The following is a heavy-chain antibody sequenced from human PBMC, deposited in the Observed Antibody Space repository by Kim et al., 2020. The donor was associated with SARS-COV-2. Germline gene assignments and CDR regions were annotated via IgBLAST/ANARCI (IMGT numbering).Heavy chain of an antibody. V-gene: IGHV3-33*06. Sequence: GGSLRLSCAASGFTFSNYAIHWVRQAPGKGLEWVAVIWYDGSNKYYADSVKGRITISRDNSKNTVYLQMNSLRAEDTAVYYCAKDQGYSGYDAFDYWGQGTLVTVSS. D-gene: IGHD5-12*01. CDR3: AKDQGYSGYDAFDY. CDR2: IWYDGSNK. J-gene: IGHJ4*02. CDR1: GFTFSNYA.